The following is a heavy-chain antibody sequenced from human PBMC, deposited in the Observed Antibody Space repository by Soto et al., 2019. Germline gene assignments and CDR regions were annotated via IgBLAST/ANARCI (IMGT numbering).Heavy chain of an antibody. D-gene: IGHD2-15*01. Sequence: GGSLRLSCAASGFTFSSYGMHWVRQAPGKGLEWVAVIWYDGSNKYYADSVKGRFIISRDNSKNTLYLQMNSLRAEDTAVYYCAREGCSGGSCYPYYFDYWGQGTLVTVSS. CDR1: GFTFSSYG. J-gene: IGHJ4*02. CDR3: AREGCSGGSCYPYYFDY. CDR2: IWYDGSNK. V-gene: IGHV3-33*01.